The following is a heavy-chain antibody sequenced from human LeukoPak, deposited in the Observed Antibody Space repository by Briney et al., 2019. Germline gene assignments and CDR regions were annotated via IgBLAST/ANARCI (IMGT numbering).Heavy chain of an antibody. D-gene: IGHD4-17*01. Sequence: GESLKISCKGSGYSFTSYWIGWVRQMPGKGLEWMGIIYPGDSDTRYSPSFQGQVTISADKSISTAYLQWSSLKASDTAMYYCARHWDYGDDNNWFDPWGQGTPVTVSS. V-gene: IGHV5-51*01. CDR3: ARHWDYGDDNNWFDP. CDR2: IYPGDSDT. CDR1: GYSFTSYW. J-gene: IGHJ5*02.